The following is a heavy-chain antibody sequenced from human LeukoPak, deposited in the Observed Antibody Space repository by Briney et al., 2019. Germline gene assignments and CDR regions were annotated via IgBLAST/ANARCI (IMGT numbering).Heavy chain of an antibody. CDR3: AKEGQRGSYGVYDDYQ. D-gene: IGHD5/OR15-5a*01. J-gene: IGHJ4*02. CDR2: ISNDETNK. CDR1: GFTFSRDG. Sequence: GRPLRLSCAASGFTFSRDGMHWVRQAPGKGLEWVAVISNDETNKYYTDYVKGRFTISRDNSKNMVYLQMNSLRVEDTAVYYCAKEGQRGSYGVYDDYQWGQGTLVTVSS. V-gene: IGHV3-30*18.